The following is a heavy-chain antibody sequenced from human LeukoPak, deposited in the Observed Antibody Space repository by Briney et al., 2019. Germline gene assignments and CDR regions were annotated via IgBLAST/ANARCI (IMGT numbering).Heavy chain of an antibody. J-gene: IGHJ6*03. CDR1: GFTFSSYG. V-gene: IGHV3-33*06. CDR2: IWYDGSNK. D-gene: IGHD5-24*01. Sequence: PGRSLRLSCAASGFTFSSYGMHWVRQAPGKGLEWVAVIWYDGSNKYYADSVKGPFTISRDNSKNTLYLQMNSLRAEDTAVYYCAKGRRDGYNYYYYYMDVWGKGTTVTVSS. CDR3: AKGRRDGYNYYYYYMDV.